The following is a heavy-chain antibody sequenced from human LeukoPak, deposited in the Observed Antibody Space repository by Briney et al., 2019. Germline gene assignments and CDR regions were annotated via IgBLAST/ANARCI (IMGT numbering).Heavy chain of an antibody. J-gene: IGHJ3*02. CDR3: ATFDSSGGGFDAFDI. CDR1: GFTFSSYW. D-gene: IGHD6-19*01. Sequence: GALRLSCAAFGFTFSSYWMSWVRQAPGKGVEWGANIKQDGGEKYYVDSVKGRFTISRDNAKNSLYLQMNSLRAEDTAVYYCATFDSSGGGFDAFDIWGQGTMVTVSS. CDR2: IKQDGGEK. V-gene: IGHV3-7*01.